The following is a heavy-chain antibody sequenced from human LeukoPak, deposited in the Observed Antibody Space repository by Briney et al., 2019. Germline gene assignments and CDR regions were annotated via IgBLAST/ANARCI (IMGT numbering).Heavy chain of an antibody. CDR1: GYTFTNYY. CDR2: INPNSGGT. CDR3: ARTIGAARLLRRGSSWFDP. Sequence: ASVKISCKASGYTFTNYYVHWVRQAPGQGLEWMGWINPNSGGTNYAQKFQGRVTMTRDTSISTAYMELSRLRSDDTAVYYCARTIGAARLLRRGSSWFDPWGQGTLVTVSS. V-gene: IGHV1-2*02. D-gene: IGHD6-6*01. J-gene: IGHJ5*02.